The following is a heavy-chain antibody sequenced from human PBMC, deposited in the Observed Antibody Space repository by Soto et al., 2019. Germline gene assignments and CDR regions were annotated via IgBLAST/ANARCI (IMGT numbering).Heavy chain of an antibody. V-gene: IGHV3-23*01. J-gene: IGHJ4*02. CDR2: ISGSGGST. CDR1: GFTFSSYA. CDR3: AKARPAYYDFWSGYYSLFDY. Sequence: GGSLRLSCAASGFTFSSYAMSWVRQAPGKGLEWVSAISGSGGSTYYADSVKGRFTISRDNSKNTLYLQMNSLRAEDTAVYYCAKARPAYYDFWSGYYSLFDYWGQGTLVTVSS. D-gene: IGHD3-3*01.